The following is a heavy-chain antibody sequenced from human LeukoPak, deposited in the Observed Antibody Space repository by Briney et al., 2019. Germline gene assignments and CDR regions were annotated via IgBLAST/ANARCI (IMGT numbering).Heavy chain of an antibody. J-gene: IGHJ4*02. CDR1: GYTFTNYW. CDR2: IYPGDSDT. CDR3: ARAGYSNRWDGVGY. Sequence: GEPLKISCKGSGYTFTNYWIGWVRQMPGKGLEFMGIIYPGDSDTRYSPSFQGQVTISVDKSINTAYPQWSSLKASDSAMYYCARAGYSNRWDGVGYWGQGTLVTVSS. V-gene: IGHV5-51*01. D-gene: IGHD2/OR15-2a*01.